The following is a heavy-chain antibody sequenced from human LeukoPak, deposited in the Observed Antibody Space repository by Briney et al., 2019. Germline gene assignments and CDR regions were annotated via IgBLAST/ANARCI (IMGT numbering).Heavy chain of an antibody. CDR2: IISSGGRT. Sequence: PGGSVRLSCAASGFTFSSYAMSWVRQAPGKGLEGVSGIISSGGRTYYADSVKGRFTISRDNSNNTLYLPMNSLRAEDTALYYCAKDLPAVAYLHGAFDFWGQGTMVTVSS. D-gene: IGHD6-19*01. V-gene: IGHV3-23*01. CDR3: AKDLPAVAYLHGAFDF. J-gene: IGHJ3*01. CDR1: GFTFSSYA.